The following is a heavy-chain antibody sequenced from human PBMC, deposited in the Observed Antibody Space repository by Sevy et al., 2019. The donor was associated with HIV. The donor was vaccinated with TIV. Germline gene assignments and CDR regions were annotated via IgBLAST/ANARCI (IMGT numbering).Heavy chain of an antibody. CDR3: AKDVYDSSGYYPMGAFDI. CDR2: ISGSGSTI. J-gene: IGHJ3*02. D-gene: IGHD3-22*01. V-gene: IGHV3-48*03. CDR1: GITFSEYE. Sequence: GGSLRLSCAASGITFSEYEMNWVRQAPGKGLEWVSYISGSGSTIYYADSVEGRFTISRDNSKNTLYLQMNSLRAEDTAVYYCAKDVYDSSGYYPMGAFDIWGQGTLVTVSS.